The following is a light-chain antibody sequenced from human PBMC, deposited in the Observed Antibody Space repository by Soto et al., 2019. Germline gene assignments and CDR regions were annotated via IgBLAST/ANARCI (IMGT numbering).Light chain of an antibody. V-gene: IGKV1-27*01. CDR1: QDIGNF. J-gene: IGKJ4*01. Sequence: ILMTQSPSCVSALAGDRVNIPRPVSQDIGNFLAWYQQKPGKVPKLLIYAASTLQSGVPSRFSGSGSGTDFTLTISSLQPEDVATYYCQKCKVAPFTFGGGTKVDI. CDR2: AAS. CDR3: QKCKVAPFT.